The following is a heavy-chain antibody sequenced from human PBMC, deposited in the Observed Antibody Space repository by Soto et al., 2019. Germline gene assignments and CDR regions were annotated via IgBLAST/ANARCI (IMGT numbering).Heavy chain of an antibody. CDR3: ARHGYGDAFDF. Sequence: QLVESGGGLVQPGGSLRLSCSGSGFSFSDYSFNWVRQAPGKGLERISYISTGRTTKFYADSVKGRFTISRDNARKSVYLEINSLRHEDTAVYYCARHGYGDAFDFWGRGTLVTVSS. V-gene: IGHV3-48*02. D-gene: IGHD4-17*01. CDR1: GFSFSDYS. CDR2: ISTGRTTK. J-gene: IGHJ4*02.